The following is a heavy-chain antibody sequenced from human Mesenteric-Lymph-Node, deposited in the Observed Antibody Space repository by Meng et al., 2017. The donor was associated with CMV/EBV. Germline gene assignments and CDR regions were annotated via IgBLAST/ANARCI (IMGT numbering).Heavy chain of an antibody. CDR2: ISYNNTV. D-gene: IGHD2-15*01. Sequence: GESLKISCATSGFSFGTHEMNWVRQAPGQGPEWLSYISYNNTVYYADSVKGRFIISRDNAKNSLYLHMSSLRAEDTAVYYCATGARRYCSGGGCYSGHWGQGTLVTVSS. V-gene: IGHV3-48*03. J-gene: IGHJ4*02. CDR3: ATGARRYCSGGGCYSGH. CDR1: GFSFGTHE.